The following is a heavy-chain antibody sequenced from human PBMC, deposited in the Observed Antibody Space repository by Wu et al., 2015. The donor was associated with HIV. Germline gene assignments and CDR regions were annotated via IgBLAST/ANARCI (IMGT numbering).Heavy chain of an antibody. D-gene: IGHD3-22*01. CDR1: GNTFFDFS. V-gene: IGHV1-24*01. CDR2: FDPEDGET. Sequence: QAQLIQSGDEVKKPGASVKVSCKLSGNTFFDFSIHWVRQVPGKGLEWMGGFDPEDGETRYAQNFQGRVTLTEDTDTDTAYMELSSLRSEDSAVYFCARDIYYDSSGYYGAMHIWGQGTMVSVSS. CDR3: ARDIYYDSSGYYGAMHI. J-gene: IGHJ3*02.